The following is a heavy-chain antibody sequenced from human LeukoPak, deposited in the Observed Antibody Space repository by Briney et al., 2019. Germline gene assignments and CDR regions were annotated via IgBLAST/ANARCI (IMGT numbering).Heavy chain of an antibody. D-gene: IGHD1/OR15-1a*01. J-gene: IGHJ5*02. CDR2: ISYDGSNK. V-gene: IGHV3-30*18. CDR3: AKIGSAGTLLYWFDP. CDR1: GFTFSSYG. Sequence: GGSLRLSCAASGFTFSSYGMHWVRQAPDKGLEWVAVISYDGSNKYYADSVKGRLTISRDNSKNTLYLQMNSLRTEDTAVYYCAKIGSAGTLLYWFDPWGQGTLVTVSS.